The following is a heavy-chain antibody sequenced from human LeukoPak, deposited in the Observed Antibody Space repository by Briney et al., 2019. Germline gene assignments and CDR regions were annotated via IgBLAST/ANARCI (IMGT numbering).Heavy chain of an antibody. J-gene: IGHJ4*02. Sequence: SETLSLTCAVSGGSISSGGYSWSWIRQPPGKGLEWIGYIYHSGSTYYNPSLKSRVTISVDTSKNQFSLKLSSVTAADTAVYYCARGSGVYLARWGQGTLVTVSS. V-gene: IGHV4-30-2*01. CDR3: ARGSGVYLAR. CDR1: GGSISSGGYS. D-gene: IGHD3-10*01. CDR2: IYHSGST.